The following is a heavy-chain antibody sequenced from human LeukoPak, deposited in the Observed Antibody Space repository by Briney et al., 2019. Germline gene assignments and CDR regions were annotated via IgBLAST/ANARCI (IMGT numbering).Heavy chain of an antibody. J-gene: IGHJ4*02. D-gene: IGHD6-19*01. Sequence: SVKVSCKASGGTFSSYAISWVRQAPGQGLEWMGRIIPILGIAHYAQKFQGRVTITADKSTSTAYMELSSLRSEDTAVYYCASRPDSSGWYHNFDYWGQGTLVTVSS. CDR2: IIPILGIA. CDR1: GGTFSSYA. CDR3: ASRPDSSGWYHNFDY. V-gene: IGHV1-69*04.